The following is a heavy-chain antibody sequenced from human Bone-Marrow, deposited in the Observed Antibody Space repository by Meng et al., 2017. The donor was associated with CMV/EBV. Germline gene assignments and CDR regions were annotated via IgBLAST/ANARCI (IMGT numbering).Heavy chain of an antibody. CDR1: GFTFSSYS. CDR3: ARVPVDTTFFIQEYYFDY. D-gene: IGHD3-3*01. J-gene: IGHJ4*02. CDR2: IKEDGSEK. V-gene: IGHV3-7*01. Sequence: GESLKISCAASGFTFSSYSMNWVRQAPGKGLEWVANIKEDGSEKYYVDSVKGRFTISRDNAKNSLYLQMNSLRVDDTAVYYCARVPVDTTFFIQEYYFDYWGQGTLVTVSS.